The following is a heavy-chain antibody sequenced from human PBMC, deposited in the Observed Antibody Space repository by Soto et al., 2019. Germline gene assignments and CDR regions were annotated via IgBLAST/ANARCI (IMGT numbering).Heavy chain of an antibody. D-gene: IGHD4-17*01. CDR1: GYTFDNYW. CDR2: IYPGDSNI. J-gene: IGHJ5*02. CDR3: ARQPETRTYNWFDP. V-gene: IGHV5-51*01. Sequence: GESLKISCEASGYTFDNYWVAWVRQAPGKSLEWMGIIYPGDSNIRYSPSFHGQVTMSVDKSINTAYLQWSSLKASDTAMYFCARQPETRTYNWFDPWGQGTLVTVSS.